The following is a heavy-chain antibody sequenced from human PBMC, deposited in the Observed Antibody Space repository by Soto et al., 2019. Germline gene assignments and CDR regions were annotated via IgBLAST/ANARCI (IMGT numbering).Heavy chain of an antibody. CDR1: GYSFTSYG. CDR2: ISAYNGNT. CDR3: ARAGIAAAAPKAGY. D-gene: IGHD6-25*01. V-gene: IGHV1-18*01. J-gene: IGHJ4*02. Sequence: ASVKVSCKASGYSFTSYGISWVRQAPGQGLEWMGWISAYNGNTKYAQKVQDRVTMTTDTSTSTAYMELRSLRSDDTALYYCARAGIAAAAPKAGYWGQGTLVTVSS.